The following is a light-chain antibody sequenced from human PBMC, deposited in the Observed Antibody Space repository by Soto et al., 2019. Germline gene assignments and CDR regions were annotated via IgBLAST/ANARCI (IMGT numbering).Light chain of an antibody. Sequence: QSVLTQPPSVSGAPGQRVTISCTGNNYNLGAGYDVHWYQQLPGTAPRLVMYGNTNRPSGVPDRFSGSKSGTSASLAITGLQAEAEADYYCQSYDASQTGSYVFGTGTKLTVL. CDR1: NYNLGAGYD. J-gene: IGLJ1*01. CDR3: QSYDASQTGSYV. CDR2: GNT. V-gene: IGLV1-40*01.